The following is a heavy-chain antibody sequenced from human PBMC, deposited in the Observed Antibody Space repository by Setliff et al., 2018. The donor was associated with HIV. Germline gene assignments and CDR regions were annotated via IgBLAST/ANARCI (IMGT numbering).Heavy chain of an antibody. J-gene: IGHJ4*02. V-gene: IGHV3-7*01. D-gene: IGHD5-18*01. CDR3: GRGSGYLTEY. Sequence: GGSLRLSCAASRFTFSTSWITWVRQAPGKGLEWVANINTDGSEKNYVDSVKGRFTISRDNPKSSVDLQMSSLRAEDTAVYYCGRGSGYLTEYWGQGALVTVSS. CDR1: RFTFSTSW. CDR2: INTDGSEK.